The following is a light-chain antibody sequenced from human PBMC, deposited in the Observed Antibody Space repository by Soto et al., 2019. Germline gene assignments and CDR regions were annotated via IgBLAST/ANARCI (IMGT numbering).Light chain of an antibody. V-gene: IGKV3-11*01. CDR1: QIVSNH. Sequence: VVTQSRATLPWSPGERSTLSGRAKQIVSNHFGWYQQNSGPAPRLLIRDASKRATGIPARFSGSGSGTDFTLTISSLDPEDFTVYYRQQRSNWPTFGQGTRLEI. CDR2: DAS. CDR3: QQRSNWPT. J-gene: IGKJ5*01.